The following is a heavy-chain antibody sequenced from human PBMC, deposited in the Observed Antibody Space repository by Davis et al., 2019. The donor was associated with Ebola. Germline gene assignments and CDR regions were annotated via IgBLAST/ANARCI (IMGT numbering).Heavy chain of an antibody. CDR2: ISAYNGNT. D-gene: IGHD3-10*01. CDR3: ARAVTMVLPSGWFDP. J-gene: IGHJ5*02. CDR1: GYTFTSYG. Sequence: ASSVNVSCNASGYTFTSYGIIWVRQAPGQRLEWMGLISAYNGNTNYAQNLQGRVTMTTDTSTSTAYMEVRSLRYDDTAVYYCARAVTMVLPSGWFDPWGQGTLVTVSS. V-gene: IGHV1-18*01.